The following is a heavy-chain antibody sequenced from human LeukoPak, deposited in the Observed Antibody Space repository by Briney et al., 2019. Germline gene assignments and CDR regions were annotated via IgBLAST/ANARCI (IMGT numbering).Heavy chain of an antibody. CDR1: GFTFSDYY. CDR3: ARDLGDYYYYYMDV. CDR2: ISSSGSTI. Sequence: PGGSLRLSCAASGFTFSDYYMSWVRQAPGKGLEWVSYISSSGSTIYYADSVKGRFTISRDNAKNSLYLQMNSLRAEDTAVYYCARDLGDYYYYYMDVWGKGPRSPSP. D-gene: IGHD3-16*01. V-gene: IGHV3-11*04. J-gene: IGHJ6*03.